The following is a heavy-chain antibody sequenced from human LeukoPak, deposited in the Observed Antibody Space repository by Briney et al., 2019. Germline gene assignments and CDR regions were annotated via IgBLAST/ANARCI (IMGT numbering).Heavy chain of an antibody. CDR1: GYSFTSYW. CDR2: IDPSDSYT. Sequence: GESLKISCKGSGYSFTSYWISWVRQMPGKGLEWMGRIDPSDSYTNYSPSFQGHVTISADKSISTAYLQWSSLKASDTAMYYCASNRGYCTNGVCYTAHYYYGMDAWGQGTTVTVSS. D-gene: IGHD2-8*01. J-gene: IGHJ6*02. V-gene: IGHV5-10-1*01. CDR3: ASNRGYCTNGVCYTAHYYYGMDA.